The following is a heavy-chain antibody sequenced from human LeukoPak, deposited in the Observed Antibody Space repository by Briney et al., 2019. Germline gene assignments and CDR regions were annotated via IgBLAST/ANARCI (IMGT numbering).Heavy chain of an antibody. CDR1: GFTVSSNY. CDR2: IYSGGST. Sequence: PGGSLRLSCAASGFTVSSNYMSWVRQAPGKGLEWVSVIYSGGSTYYAYSVKGRFTISRDNAKNTLYLQMNSLRAEDTAVYYCARADYGDYGYYYGMDVWGQGTTVTVSS. J-gene: IGHJ6*02. V-gene: IGHV3-53*01. CDR3: ARADYGDYGYYYGMDV. D-gene: IGHD4-17*01.